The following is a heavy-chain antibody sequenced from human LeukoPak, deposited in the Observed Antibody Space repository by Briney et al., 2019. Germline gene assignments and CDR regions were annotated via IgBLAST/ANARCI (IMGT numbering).Heavy chain of an antibody. J-gene: IGHJ4*02. CDR2: ISSSSSYI. CDR1: GFTFSSYS. Sequence: GGSLRLSCAASGFTFSSYSMNWVRQAPGKGLEWVSSISSSSSYIYYADSVKGRFTISRDNSKNTLYLQMNSLRAEDTAVYYCAKPGPSIAAAGYFDYWGQGTLVTVSS. CDR3: AKPGPSIAAAGYFDY. V-gene: IGHV3-21*01. D-gene: IGHD6-13*01.